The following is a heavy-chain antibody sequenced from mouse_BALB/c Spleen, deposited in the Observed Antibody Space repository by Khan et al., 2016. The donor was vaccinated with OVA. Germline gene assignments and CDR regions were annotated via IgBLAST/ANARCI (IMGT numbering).Heavy chain of an antibody. D-gene: IGHD2-4*01. CDR3: ARQPYYHYKIVDC. J-gene: IGHJ4*01. CDR2: IWSDGST. V-gene: IGHV2-6-1*01. Sequence: QVQLKQSGPGLVAPSQSLSITCTISGFSLTNYGVHWVRQPPGKGLEWLVVIWSDGSTTYNSTLISRLSISKDNSKSQVFLKMNSLQTDDTAMYYGARQPYYHYKIVDCWGQGTSVTVSS. CDR1: GFSLTNYG.